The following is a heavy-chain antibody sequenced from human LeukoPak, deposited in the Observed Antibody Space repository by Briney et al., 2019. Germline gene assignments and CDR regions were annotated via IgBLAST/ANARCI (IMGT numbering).Heavy chain of an antibody. CDR2: IKQDGSER. CDR1: GFTISSYW. CDR3: ASAGTSYGDQLFDY. V-gene: IGHV3-7*01. J-gene: IGHJ4*02. D-gene: IGHD4-17*01. Sequence: GGSLRLSCAASGFTISSYWMSWVRQAPGKGLEWVASIKQDGSERYYVDSVKGRFTISRDNAKNSLYLQMNSLRAEDTAVYYCASAGTSYGDQLFDYWGQGTLVTVSS.